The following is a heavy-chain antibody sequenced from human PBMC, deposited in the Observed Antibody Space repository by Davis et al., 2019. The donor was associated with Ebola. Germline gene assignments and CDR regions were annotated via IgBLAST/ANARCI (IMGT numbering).Heavy chain of an antibody. D-gene: IGHD2-8*02. Sequence: ASVKVSCKASGYNFRDYGFSWVRRAPGQGLEWLGWISAFNGDTSYAQKFQGRVTMTTDNPTNTVYMELRGLRSDDTAVYYCARESGVVGYIDHWGQGTRVTVSS. CDR2: ISAFNGDT. J-gene: IGHJ4*02. CDR1: GYNFRDYG. CDR3: ARESGVVGYIDH. V-gene: IGHV1-18*01.